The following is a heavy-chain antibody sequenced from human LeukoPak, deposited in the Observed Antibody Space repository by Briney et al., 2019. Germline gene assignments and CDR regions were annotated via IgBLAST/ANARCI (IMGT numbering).Heavy chain of an antibody. CDR3: ARGDVGYCTNGVCYTVGFY. Sequence: ASVKVSCKASGYTFTSYGISWVRQAPGQGLEWMGWISAYNGNTNYAQKLQGRVTMTTDTSTSTAYKELRSLRSDDTAVYYCARGDVGYCTNGVCYTVGFYWGQGTLVTVSS. D-gene: IGHD2-8*01. CDR1: GYTFTSYG. CDR2: ISAYNGNT. J-gene: IGHJ4*02. V-gene: IGHV1-18*01.